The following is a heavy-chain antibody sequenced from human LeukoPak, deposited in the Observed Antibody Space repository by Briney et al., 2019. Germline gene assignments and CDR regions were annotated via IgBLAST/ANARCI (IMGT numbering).Heavy chain of an antibody. V-gene: IGHV4-59*08. D-gene: IGHD3-10*01. CDR3: ARREYYYGSGSYSYWFDP. CDR2: IYYSGST. CDR1: GGSISSYY. J-gene: IGHJ5*02. Sequence: SETLSLTCTVSGGSISSYYWSWIRQPPGKGLEWIGYIYYSGSTNYNPSLKSRVTISVDTSKNQFSLKLSSVTAADTAVYYCARREYYYGSGSYSYWFDPWGQGTLVTVSS.